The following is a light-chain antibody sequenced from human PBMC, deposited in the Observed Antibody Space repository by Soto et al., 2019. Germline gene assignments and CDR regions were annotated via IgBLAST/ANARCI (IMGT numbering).Light chain of an antibody. CDR2: EVN. CDR3: SSYAGSSNV. V-gene: IGLV2-8*01. J-gene: IGLJ1*01. Sequence: QSALTQPPSASGSPGQSVSISCTGTSSDVGGYNYVSWYQQHPGKAPKLMIYEVNKRPSGVPDRFSGSKSGNTASLTVSGLQAEDEADYYCSSYAGSSNVFGGGTKVTV. CDR1: SSDVGGYNY.